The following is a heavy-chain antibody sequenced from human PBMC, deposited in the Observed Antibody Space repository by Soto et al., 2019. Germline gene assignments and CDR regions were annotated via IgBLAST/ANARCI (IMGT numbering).Heavy chain of an antibody. CDR3: AREWFLHDAFDI. D-gene: IGHD3-10*01. CDR1: GFTFSSYA. V-gene: IGHV3-30-3*01. J-gene: IGHJ3*02. CDR2: ISYDGSNK. Sequence: GGSLRLSCAASGFTFSSYAMHWVRQAPGKGLEWVAVISYDGSNKYYADSVKGRFTISRDNSKNTLYLQMNSLRAEDTAVYYCAREWFLHDAFDIWGQGTMVTVSS.